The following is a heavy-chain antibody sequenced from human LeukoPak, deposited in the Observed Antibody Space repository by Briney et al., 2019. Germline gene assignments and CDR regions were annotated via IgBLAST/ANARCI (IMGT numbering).Heavy chain of an antibody. V-gene: IGHV5-51*01. CDR1: RYSITSYW. CDR2: IDPDNSDT. Sequence: GESLKISSKSSRYSITSYWNGWVSQKPPKSLEWMGSIDPDNSDTSYNPSFQSQVTISVDKSINTAYLRLSSLNASDTALYYCARRPYSTDWFDTWGQGKLVTVSS. J-gene: IGHJ5*02. CDR3: ARRPYSTDWFDT. D-gene: IGHD2-21*01.